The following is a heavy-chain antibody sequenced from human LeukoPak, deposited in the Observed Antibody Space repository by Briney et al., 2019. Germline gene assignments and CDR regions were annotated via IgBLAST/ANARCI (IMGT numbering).Heavy chain of an antibody. CDR1: GGSISDGLYY. CDR3: ARRPGSYESGHGDDN. V-gene: IGHV4-39*01. Sequence: SETLSLTCSVCGGSISDGLYYWGWLRQPPGRGLQWIASIYYSGNTYYNPSLRSRVTISRDTSKNQFFLTLTSVTAADTAVYFCARRPGSYESGHGDDNWGQGILVTVSS. CDR2: IYYSGNT. J-gene: IGHJ4*02. D-gene: IGHD3-3*01.